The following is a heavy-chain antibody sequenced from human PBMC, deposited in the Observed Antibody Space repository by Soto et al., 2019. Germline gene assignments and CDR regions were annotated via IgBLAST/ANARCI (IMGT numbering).Heavy chain of an antibody. Sequence: QVQLQESGPGLVKPSETLSLTCTVSGGSISSYYWSWIRQPPGKGLEWIGYIYYSGSTNYNPSLTSRVTISVDTSKNQFSRKLSSVTAADTAVYYCARVRWTVAGPGHFDYWGQGTLVTVSS. D-gene: IGHD6-19*01. J-gene: IGHJ4*02. CDR3: ARVRWTVAGPGHFDY. V-gene: IGHV4-59*01. CDR1: GGSISSYY. CDR2: IYYSGST.